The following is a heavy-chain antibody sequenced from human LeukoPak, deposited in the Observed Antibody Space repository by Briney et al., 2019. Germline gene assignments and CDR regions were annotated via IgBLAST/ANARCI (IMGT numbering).Heavy chain of an antibody. Sequence: GGSLRLSCAASGFAFSSFAMSWVRQASGKGLEWVAVISYDGSNKYYADSVKGRFTISRDNSKNTLYLQMNSLRAEDTAVYYCARAKGVVIQPSDAFDIWGQGTMVTVSS. CDR1: GFAFSSFA. D-gene: IGHD3-3*01. V-gene: IGHV3-30*04. CDR2: ISYDGSNK. J-gene: IGHJ3*02. CDR3: ARAKGVVIQPSDAFDI.